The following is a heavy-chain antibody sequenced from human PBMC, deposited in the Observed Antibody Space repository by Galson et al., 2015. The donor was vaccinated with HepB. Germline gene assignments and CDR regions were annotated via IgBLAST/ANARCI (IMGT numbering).Heavy chain of an antibody. CDR2: ISISGGGT. Sequence: SLRLSCAASGFTFSNYDMIWVRQAPGKGLERVSVISISGGGTYYADSVKGRFTISRDNSKNTLYLQMNSLRAEDTAVYYCAKYVRSSGSDYWGQGTLVTVSS. CDR3: AKYVRSSGSDY. CDR1: GFTFSNYD. J-gene: IGHJ4*02. D-gene: IGHD3-22*01. V-gene: IGHV3-23*01.